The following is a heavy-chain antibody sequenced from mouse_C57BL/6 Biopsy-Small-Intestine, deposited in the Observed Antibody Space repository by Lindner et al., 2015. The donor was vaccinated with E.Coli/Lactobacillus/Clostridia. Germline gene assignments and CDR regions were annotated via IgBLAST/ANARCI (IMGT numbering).Heavy chain of an antibody. V-gene: IGHV1-42*01. Sequence: VQLQESGPELVKPGASVKISCKASGYSFTGYYMNWVKQSPEKSLEWIGEINPSTGGTTYNQKFKAKATLTVDKSPSTAYMQLKSLTSEDSAVYYCARYDYDDWYFDVWGTGTTVTVSS. CDR3: ARYDYDDWYFDV. J-gene: IGHJ1*03. CDR1: GYSFTGYY. D-gene: IGHD2-4*01. CDR2: INPSTGGT.